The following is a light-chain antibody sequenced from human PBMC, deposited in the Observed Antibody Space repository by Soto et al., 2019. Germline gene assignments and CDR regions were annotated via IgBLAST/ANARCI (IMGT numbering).Light chain of an antibody. CDR1: TGPVTTSHY. CDR2: STT. Sequence: QAVVTQEPSLTVSPGGTVTLTCASSTGPVTTSHYPNWFQQKPGQPPRSLIYSTTNTHSWTPARFSGSLLGGKAALTLSGVLPEDEADYDCVLSYGGAHVVFGGGTQLTVL. J-gene: IGLJ2*01. V-gene: IGLV7-43*01. CDR3: VLSYGGAHVV.